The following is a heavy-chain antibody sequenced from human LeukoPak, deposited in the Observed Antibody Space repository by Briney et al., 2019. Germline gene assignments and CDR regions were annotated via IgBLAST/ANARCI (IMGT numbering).Heavy chain of an antibody. CDR3: ARGSKEHGSSGYRTLYYMDV. Sequence: GGSLRLSCAASGFTFSSYEMNWVRQAPGKGLEWVSYISSSGSTIYYADSVKGRFTISRDNAKNSLYLQMNSLRAEDTAVYYCARGSKEHGSSGYRTLYYMDVWGKGTTVTVSS. V-gene: IGHV3-48*03. D-gene: IGHD6-19*01. CDR2: ISSSGSTI. J-gene: IGHJ6*03. CDR1: GFTFSSYE.